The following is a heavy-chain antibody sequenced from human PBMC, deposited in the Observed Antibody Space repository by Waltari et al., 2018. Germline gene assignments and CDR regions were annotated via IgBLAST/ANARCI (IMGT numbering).Heavy chain of an antibody. Sequence: QVHLQESGPGQVKPSGTLSLICAVSGGSISSCYWWSWVRQPPGKGMEWIGEIDHNGRTKYNPSLKSRVTMSVDKSKSQISLRMTSVTAADTAMYYCARGIYGVVVLDSWGQGAPVTVSS. CDR1: GGSISSCYW. CDR2: IDHNGRT. D-gene: IGHD3-3*01. CDR3: ARGIYGVVVLDS. V-gene: IGHV4-4*02. J-gene: IGHJ4*02.